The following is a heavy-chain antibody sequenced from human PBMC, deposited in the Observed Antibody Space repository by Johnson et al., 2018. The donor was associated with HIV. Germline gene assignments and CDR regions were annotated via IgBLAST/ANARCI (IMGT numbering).Heavy chain of an antibody. CDR1: GFTFSSYA. J-gene: IGHJ3*02. CDR3: ARMYSSGWYDLRVVYAFDI. Sequence: VQLVESGGGLIQPGGSLRLSCAASGFTFSSYAMSWVRQAPGKGLEWVSAISGSGGSTYYADSVKGRFTISRDNSKNTLYLQMNSLRAEDTAVYSCARMYSSGWYDLRVVYAFDIWGQGTMVTVSS. D-gene: IGHD6-19*01. CDR2: ISGSGGST. V-gene: IGHV3-23*04.